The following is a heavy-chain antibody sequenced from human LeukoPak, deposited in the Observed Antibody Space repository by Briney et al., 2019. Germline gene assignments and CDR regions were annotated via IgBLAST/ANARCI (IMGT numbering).Heavy chain of an antibody. CDR2: ISASGGST. V-gene: IGHV3-23*01. D-gene: IGHD6-19*01. CDR1: GGSIGSSSHY. CDR3: ARRTAVAPLDY. Sequence: ETLSLTCTVSGGSIGSSSHYWGWIRQAPGKGLEWVSSISASGGSTYYADSVKGRFTISRDNSKNTVYLQMSSLRVEDTAEYYCARRTAVAPLDYWGQGTLVTVSS. J-gene: IGHJ4*02.